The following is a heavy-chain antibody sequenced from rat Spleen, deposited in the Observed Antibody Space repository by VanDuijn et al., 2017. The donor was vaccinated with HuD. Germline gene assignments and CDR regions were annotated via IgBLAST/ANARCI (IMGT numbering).Heavy chain of an antibody. J-gene: IGHJ2*01. V-gene: IGHV5-7*01. Sequence: EVQLVESGGGLVQPGRSLKLSCAASGFTFSNYDMAWVRQAPTKGLEWLASISYDGSSTYYRDSVKGRFTISRDNVKSTLYLKMDSLRSEDTATYYCAREGGLDWGQGVMVTVSS. CDR2: ISYDGSST. D-gene: IGHD2-7*01. CDR1: GFTFSNYD. CDR3: AREGGLD.